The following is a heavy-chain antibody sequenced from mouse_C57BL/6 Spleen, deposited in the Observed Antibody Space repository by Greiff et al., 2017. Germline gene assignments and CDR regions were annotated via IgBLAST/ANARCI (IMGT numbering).Heavy chain of an antibody. V-gene: IGHV5-17*01. CDR1: GFTFSDYG. CDR2: ISSGSSTI. Sequence: EVMLVESGGGLVKPGGSLKLSCAASGFTFSDYGMHWVRQAPEKGLEWVAYISSGSSTIYYADTVKGRFTISRDNAKNTLFLQMTSLRSEDTAMYYCARGYGSSRFAYWGQGTLVTVSA. CDR3: ARGYGSSRFAY. J-gene: IGHJ3*01. D-gene: IGHD1-1*01.